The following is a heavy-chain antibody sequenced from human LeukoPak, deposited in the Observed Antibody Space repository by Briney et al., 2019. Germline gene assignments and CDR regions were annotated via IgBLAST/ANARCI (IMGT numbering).Heavy chain of an antibody. CDR2: ISSSGSTI. V-gene: IGHV3-48*03. CDR1: GFTFSSYE. J-gene: IGHJ3*02. CDR3: ARGGVGQLPNGFAFDI. D-gene: IGHD2-2*01. Sequence: GGSLRLSCAASGFTFSSYEMNWVRQAPGKGLEWVSYISSSGSTIYYADSVKGRFTISRDNAKNSLYLQMNSLRAEDTAVYYCARGGVGQLPNGFAFDIWGQGTMVTVSS.